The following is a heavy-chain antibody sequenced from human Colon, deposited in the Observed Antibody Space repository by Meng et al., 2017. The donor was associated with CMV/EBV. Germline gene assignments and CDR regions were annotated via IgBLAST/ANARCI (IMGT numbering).Heavy chain of an antibody. V-gene: IGHV2-5*01. CDR2: IHWYDDK. D-gene: IGHD2-8*02. Sequence: IPLKAARAPVVKPKNTPPPTCIFAGFALTTTGAGVAWVRPPPGKAPELLALIHWYDDKRYCPSLKNRLNITKDTTKNQVVLSMTDLDPADTGTFYCARHSLTILTDWGQGALVTVSS. CDR3: ARHSLTILTD. CDR1: GFALTTTGAG. J-gene: IGHJ4*02.